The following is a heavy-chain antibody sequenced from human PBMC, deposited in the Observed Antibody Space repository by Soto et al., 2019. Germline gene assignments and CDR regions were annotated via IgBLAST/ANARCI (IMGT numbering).Heavy chain of an antibody. J-gene: IGHJ6*02. CDR2: IYYSGST. Sequence: LSLTCTVSGGSISSSSYYWGWIRQPPGKGLEWIGSIYYSGSTYYNPSLKSRVTISVDTSKNQFSLKLSSVTAADTAVYYCARRVTMVRGVTYYYYCGMDVWGQGTTVTVSS. V-gene: IGHV4-39*01. CDR1: GGSISSSSYY. D-gene: IGHD3-10*01. CDR3: ARRVTMVRGVTYYYYCGMDV.